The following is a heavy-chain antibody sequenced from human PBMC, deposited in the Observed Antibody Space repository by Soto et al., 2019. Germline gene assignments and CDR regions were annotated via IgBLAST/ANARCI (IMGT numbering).Heavy chain of an antibody. CDR2: TSYAGSNK. J-gene: IGHJ4*02. V-gene: IGHV3-30*19. Sequence: QVQLVESGGGVVQPGTSLRLSCVGSGFTFRSYVIHWFRQAPGKGLEWVALTSYAGSNKYYDDSVKGRFTISRDNSRNTVDLQRDNLRLEDTALYYCARWGTTGGLDVWGQGTLVSVSS. CDR3: ARWGTTGGLDV. D-gene: IGHD3-16*01. CDR1: GFTFRSYV.